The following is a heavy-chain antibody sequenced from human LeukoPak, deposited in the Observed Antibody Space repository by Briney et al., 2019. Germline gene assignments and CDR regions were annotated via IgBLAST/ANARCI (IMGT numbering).Heavy chain of an antibody. J-gene: IGHJ4*02. CDR3: GRDKGMGSNED. D-gene: IGHD1-1*01. Sequence: TSETLSLTCTVSGGSISSYYWCWIRQPAGTGLEWIGRIYASGSTNYNPSLKSRVTMSVDASKNQISLKLSSVTVADPAVHYCGRDKGMGSNEDWGQGTLVTVSS. CDR1: GGSISSYY. CDR2: IYASGST. V-gene: IGHV4-4*07.